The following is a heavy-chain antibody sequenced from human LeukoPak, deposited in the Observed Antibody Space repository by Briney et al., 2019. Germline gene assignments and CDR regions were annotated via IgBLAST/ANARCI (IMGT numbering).Heavy chain of an antibody. J-gene: IGHJ5*02. CDR2: ISYDGSNK. CDR1: GFTFSSYA. Sequence: PGRSLRLSCAASGFTFSSYAMHWVRQAPGKGLEWVAVISYDGSNKYYADSVKGRFTISRDNSKNTLYPQMNSLRAEDTAVYYCAKRGTRRGVVLLPFPTESWGQGTLVTVSS. CDR3: AKRGTRRGVVLLPFPTES. V-gene: IGHV3-30-3*02. D-gene: IGHD3-10*01.